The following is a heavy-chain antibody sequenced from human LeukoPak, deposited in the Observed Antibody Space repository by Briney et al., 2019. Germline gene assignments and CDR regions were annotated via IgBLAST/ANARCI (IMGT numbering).Heavy chain of an antibody. V-gene: IGHV4-38-2*02. CDR2: VYHRGNT. CDR1: GYSITSEYC. J-gene: IGHJ4*02. CDR3: ALYNVGFDF. Sequence: SETLSLTCTVSGYSITSEYCWGWIRQPPGKGLEWIGSVYHRGNTYYNPSLKSRVTVSIDTSKDQFSLKLRSVTAAETATYYCALYNVGFDFWGQGALVIVSS. D-gene: IGHD2-21*01.